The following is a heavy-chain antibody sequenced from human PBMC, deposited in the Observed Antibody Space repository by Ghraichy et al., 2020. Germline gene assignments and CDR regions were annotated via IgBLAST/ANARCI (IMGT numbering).Heavy chain of an antibody. J-gene: IGHJ4*02. CDR2: IKEDGSEK. CDR1: GFTFSSPW. CDR3: ARNKLSLDY. V-gene: IGHV3-7*03. D-gene: IGHD1/OR15-1a*01. Sequence: GGSLRLSCVASGFTFSSPWMSWVRQAPGKGLEWVANIKEDGSEKRYVDSVKGRFTISRDNAKKSLYLQMNSLRVEDMAVYYCARNKLSLDYWGQGTLVTVSS.